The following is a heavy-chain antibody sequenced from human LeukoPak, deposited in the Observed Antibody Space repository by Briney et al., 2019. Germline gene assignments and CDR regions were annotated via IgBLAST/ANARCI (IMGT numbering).Heavy chain of an antibody. CDR1: GGSFSGCY. CDR3: ARRDSSGYYFKDMDY. V-gene: IGHV4-34*01. J-gene: IGHJ4*02. Sequence: SETLSLTCAVYGGSFSGCYWSWIRQPPGKGLEWIGEIYHSGSTNYNPSLKSRVTISVDKSKNQFSLKLSSVTAADTAVYYCARRDSSGYYFKDMDYWGQGTLVTVSS. D-gene: IGHD3-22*01. CDR2: IYHSGST.